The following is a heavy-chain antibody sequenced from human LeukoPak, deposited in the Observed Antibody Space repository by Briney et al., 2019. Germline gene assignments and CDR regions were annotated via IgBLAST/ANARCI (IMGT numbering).Heavy chain of an antibody. CDR1: GFSFTAYS. CDR3: ARPPESV. V-gene: IGHV3-21*01. CDR2: ITSSSTYI. Sequence: GGSLRLSCAASGFSFTAYSMNWVRQAPGKGLEWVSSITSSSTYIYYADSVKGRFTISRDNAKNSLYLQMDSLRADDTGVYYCARPPESVWGQGTLVTVSS. J-gene: IGHJ4*02.